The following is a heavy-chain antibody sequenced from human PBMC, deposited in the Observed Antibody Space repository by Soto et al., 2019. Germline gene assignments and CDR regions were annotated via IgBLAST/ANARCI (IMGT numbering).Heavy chain of an antibody. CDR2: VSHDGRNT. D-gene: IGHD6-19*01. Sequence: VQLVKSGGGVVQPGRSLRLSCAASGFTFSDYAMHWVRQAPGKGLEWVAVVSHDGRNTHYADSVKGRFTIPRDSSKNTVSLEMTSLRAEDTAVYYCAKGGRQWLVTSDFNYWGQGALVTVSS. V-gene: IGHV3-30*18. CDR3: AKGGRQWLVTSDFNY. CDR1: GFTFSDYA. J-gene: IGHJ4*02.